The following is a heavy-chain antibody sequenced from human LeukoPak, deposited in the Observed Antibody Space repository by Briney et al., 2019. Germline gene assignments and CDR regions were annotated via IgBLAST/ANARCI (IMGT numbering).Heavy chain of an antibody. Sequence: PETLSLTCTVSGGSISSSSYYWGWIRQPPGKGLEWIGSIYYSGSTYYNPSLKSRVTISVDTSKNQFSLKLSSVTAADTAVYYCARQGVYDILADNWFDPWGQGTLVTVSS. J-gene: IGHJ5*02. CDR2: IYYSGST. D-gene: IGHD3-9*01. V-gene: IGHV4-39*01. CDR1: GGSISSSSYY. CDR3: ARQGVYDILADNWFDP.